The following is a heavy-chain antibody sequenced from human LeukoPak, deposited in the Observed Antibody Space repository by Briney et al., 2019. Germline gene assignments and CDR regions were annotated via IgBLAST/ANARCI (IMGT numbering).Heavy chain of an antibody. CDR2: IRYGGSNQ. J-gene: IGHJ6*03. CDR3: PREIIVVVPAATTSEDMAV. CDR1: GFTFCSYG. V-gene: IGHV3-30*02. D-gene: IGHD2-2*01. Sequence: GVSVTLSCAASGFTFCSYGMLWVGQAPGMGREGVVFIRYGGSNQYYADYVKGRIAISRDNYHDPLYLQMTSLRAEDTAVYYCPREIIVVVPAATTSEDMAVWGEGTTVTISS.